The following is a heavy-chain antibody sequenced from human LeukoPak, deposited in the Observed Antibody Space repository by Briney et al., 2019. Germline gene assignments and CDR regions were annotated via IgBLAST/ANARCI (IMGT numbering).Heavy chain of an antibody. Sequence: GGSLRLSCVASGFTFSNYVMSWVRQAPGKGLEWVANIKQDGSEKNYVDSVKGRFTISRDNAKNSLYLQMNSLRAEDTAVYYCARVRGYYDILTGYSPYYFDYWGQGTLVTVSS. J-gene: IGHJ4*02. CDR1: GFTFSNYV. V-gene: IGHV3-7*01. D-gene: IGHD3-9*01. CDR3: ARVRGYYDILTGYSPYYFDY. CDR2: IKQDGSEK.